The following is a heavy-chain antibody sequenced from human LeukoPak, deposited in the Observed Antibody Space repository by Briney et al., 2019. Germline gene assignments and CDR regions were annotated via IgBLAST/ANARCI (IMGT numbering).Heavy chain of an antibody. CDR1: GFTFSSYG. V-gene: IGHV3-30*18. CDR3: AKARPYYYDSSGSSAFDY. J-gene: IGHJ4*02. CDR2: ISYDGSNK. Sequence: GRSLGLSCAASGFTFSSYGMHWVRQAPGKGLEWVAVISYDGSNKYYADSVKGRFTISRDNSKNTLYLQMNSLRAEDTAVYYCAKARPYYYDSSGSSAFDYWGQGTLVTVSS. D-gene: IGHD3-22*01.